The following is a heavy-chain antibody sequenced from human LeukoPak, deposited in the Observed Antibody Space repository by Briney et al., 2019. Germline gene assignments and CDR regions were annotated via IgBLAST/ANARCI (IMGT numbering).Heavy chain of an antibody. D-gene: IGHD3-10*01. Sequence: GGSLRLSCAASGFTFSSYSMNWVRQAPGKGLEWVSSISSSSSYIYYADSVKGRFTISRDNAKNSLYLQMNSLRAEDTAVYYCAREGAWYVSGSYSGYFYGMDVWGQGTTVTVSS. CDR3: AREGAWYVSGSYSGYFYGMDV. CDR1: GFTFSSYS. J-gene: IGHJ6*02. V-gene: IGHV3-21*01. CDR2: ISSSSSYI.